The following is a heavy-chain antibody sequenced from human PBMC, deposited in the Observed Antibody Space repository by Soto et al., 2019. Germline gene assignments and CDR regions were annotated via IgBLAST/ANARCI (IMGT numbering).Heavy chain of an antibody. Sequence: GGSLRLSCAASGFTFSSYWMSWVRQAPGKGLEGEANIKQDGSEKYYVDSVKGRFTISRDNAKNSLYLQMNSLRAEDTAVYYCARDRGSSSWYFDYWGQGTLVTVSS. CDR3: ARDRGSSSWYFDY. CDR1: GFTFSSYW. D-gene: IGHD6-6*01. V-gene: IGHV3-7*01. J-gene: IGHJ4*02. CDR2: IKQDGSEK.